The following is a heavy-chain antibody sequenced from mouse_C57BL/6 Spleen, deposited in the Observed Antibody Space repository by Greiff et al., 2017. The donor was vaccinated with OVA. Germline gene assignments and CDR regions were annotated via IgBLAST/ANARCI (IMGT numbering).Heavy chain of an antibody. V-gene: IGHV1-82*01. CDR1: GYAFSSSW. D-gene: IGHD2-4*01. J-gene: IGHJ2*01. CDR2: IYPGDGDT. Sequence: VQLKQSGPELVKPGASVKISCKASGYAFSSSWMNWVKQRPGKGLEWIGRIYPGDGDTNYNGKFKGKATLTADKSSSTAYMQLSSLTSEDSAVYFCAKGYEYDGGDYWGQGTTLTVSS. CDR3: AKGYEYDGGDY.